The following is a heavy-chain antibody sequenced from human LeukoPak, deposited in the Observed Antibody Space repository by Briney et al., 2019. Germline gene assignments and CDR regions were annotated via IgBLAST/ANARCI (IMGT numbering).Heavy chain of an antibody. CDR3: ARASRSAVVDFDY. Sequence: GGSLRLSCAASGFTFSSYDMHWVRQVTGKGLEWVSGIGIAGDTYHVGSVKGRFTISRENAKNSLCLQMKSLRAGDTAVYYCARASRSAVVDFDYWGQGTLVTVSS. J-gene: IGHJ4*02. CDR1: GFTFSSYD. V-gene: IGHV3-13*01. CDR2: IGIAGDT. D-gene: IGHD2-21*01.